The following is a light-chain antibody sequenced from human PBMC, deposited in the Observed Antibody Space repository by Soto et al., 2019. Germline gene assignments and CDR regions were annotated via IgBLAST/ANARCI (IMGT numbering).Light chain of an antibody. CDR1: SSDVGGYNY. J-gene: IGLJ2*01. Sequence: QSALTQPPSASGSPGQSVTISCTGTSSDVGGYNYVSWYQQHPGKAPKLMIYEVSKRPSGVPDRFSGSKSGNTASLTVSGLQAEDEAAYYCSSYTGSNNLGVFGGGTKLTFL. V-gene: IGLV2-8*01. CDR2: EVS. CDR3: SSYTGSNNLGV.